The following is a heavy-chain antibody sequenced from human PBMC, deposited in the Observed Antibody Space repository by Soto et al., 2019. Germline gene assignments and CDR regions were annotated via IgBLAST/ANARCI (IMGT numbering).Heavy chain of an antibody. CDR1: GDSVSSPYY. Sequence: QVQLQESGPGLVKPSGTLSLTCAVSGDSVSSPYYWCWVRQPPGKGLEWIGEVFHTGTTSYNPSLRSRVTLSIAKAHNQVSLDLSSVTAADTAVYYCARSAGWYAVHSWGPGTLVIVSS. J-gene: IGHJ4*02. D-gene: IGHD6-19*01. V-gene: IGHV4-4*02. CDR3: ARSAGWYAVHS. CDR2: VFHTGTT.